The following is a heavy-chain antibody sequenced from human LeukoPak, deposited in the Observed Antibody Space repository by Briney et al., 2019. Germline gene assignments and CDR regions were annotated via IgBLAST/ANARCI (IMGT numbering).Heavy chain of an antibody. D-gene: IGHD3-10*01. CDR3: ARERRITMVRENWFDP. Sequence: GASVKVSCKASGYTFTGYYMHWVRQAPGQGLEWMGWINPNSGGTNYAQKSQGRVAMTRDTSISTAYMELSRLRSDDTAVYYCARERRITMVRENWFDPWGQGTLVTVSS. V-gene: IGHV1-2*02. CDR2: INPNSGGT. CDR1: GYTFTGYY. J-gene: IGHJ5*02.